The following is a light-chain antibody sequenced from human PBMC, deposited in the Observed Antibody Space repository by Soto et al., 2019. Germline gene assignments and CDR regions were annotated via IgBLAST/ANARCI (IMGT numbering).Light chain of an antibody. CDR2: GAS. J-gene: IGKJ5*01. V-gene: IGKV3-20*01. Sequence: EIVLTQSPGTLSLSPGGRSTLSCRASQSVSSSYLAWYQQKPGQAPRLLIYGASSRATGIPDRFSGSGSGTDFTLTISSLQPEDFAIYYCQQTYTTPEITFGQGTRLEIK. CDR1: QSVSSSY. CDR3: QQTYTTPEIT.